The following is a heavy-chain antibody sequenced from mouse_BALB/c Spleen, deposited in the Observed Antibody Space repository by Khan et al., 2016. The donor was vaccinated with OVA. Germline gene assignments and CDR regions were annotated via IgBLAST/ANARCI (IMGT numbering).Heavy chain of an antibody. Sequence: VQLKESGPGLVKPSQSLSLTCTVTGYSITSDYAWNWIRQFPGNKLEWMGYISYSGSPRYNPSLKSRISITRDTSKNQFFLQLNSVTNEDTATFYCARSPPVGDLWFAYWGQGTLVTVSA. V-gene: IGHV3-2*02. CDR3: ARSPPVGDLWFAY. J-gene: IGHJ3*01. D-gene: IGHD3-3*01. CDR1: GYSITSDYA. CDR2: ISYSGSP.